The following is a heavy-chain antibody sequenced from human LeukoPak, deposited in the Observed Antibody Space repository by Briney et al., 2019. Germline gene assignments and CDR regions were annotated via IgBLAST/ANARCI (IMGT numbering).Heavy chain of an antibody. J-gene: IGHJ6*02. Sequence: GSLRLSCAASGFTFSSYAMSWVRQPPGKGLEWIGEINHSGSTNYNPSLKSRVTISVDTSKNQFSLKLSSVTAADTAVYYCARGGGYCSSTSCLTYYYYYGMDVWGQGTTVTVSS. V-gene: IGHV4-34*01. D-gene: IGHD2-2*01. CDR2: INHSGST. CDR3: ARGGGYCSSTSCLTYYYYYGMDV. CDR1: GFTFSSYA.